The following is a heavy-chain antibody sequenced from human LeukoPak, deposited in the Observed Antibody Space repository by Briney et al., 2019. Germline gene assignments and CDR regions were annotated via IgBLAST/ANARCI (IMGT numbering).Heavy chain of an antibody. Sequence: ASVKVSCKASGYTFTSYDINWVRQAPGQGLEWMGWMNPNSGNTGYAQKFQGRVTMTRNTSISTAYMELSSLRSEDTAVYYCARGFRVITAAGTTYHFDYWGQGTLVTVSS. J-gene: IGHJ4*02. V-gene: IGHV1-8*01. CDR1: GYTFTSYD. CDR3: ARGFRVITAAGTTYHFDY. D-gene: IGHD6-13*01. CDR2: MNPNSGNT.